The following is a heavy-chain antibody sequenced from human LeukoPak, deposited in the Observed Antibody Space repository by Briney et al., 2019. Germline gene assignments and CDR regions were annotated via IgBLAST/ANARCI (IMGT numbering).Heavy chain of an antibody. CDR3: ANGPLTSGGIPEFDH. J-gene: IGHJ4*02. V-gene: IGHV3-30*18. CDR1: GFTFTTYG. D-gene: IGHD2-21*01. CDR2: ISYDGRNK. Sequence: GGSLRLSCAASGFTFTTYGMHWVRQAPGKGLEWVAFISYDGRNKFYGDSVEGRFTISRDNSKNTLYLQLNSLRPEDTAVYYCANGPLTSGGIPEFDHWGQGTLVTVSS.